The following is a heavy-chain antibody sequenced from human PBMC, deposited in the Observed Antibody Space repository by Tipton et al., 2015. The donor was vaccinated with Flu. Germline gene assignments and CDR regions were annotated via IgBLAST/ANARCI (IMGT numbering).Heavy chain of an antibody. J-gene: IGHJ4*02. CDR3: ARGSYGDLIDS. CDR1: GYTFTTYH. D-gene: IGHD5-18*01. Sequence: QLVQSGAEVKKPGASVKISCKSAGYTFTTYHMHWVRQAPGQGLEWMGIITPSGGSTFYSQKFQGRVTMTRDTSTSTDYMELNSLRSEGTAVYYCARGSYGDLIDSWGQGTLVTVSS. V-gene: IGHV1-46*01. CDR2: ITPSGGST.